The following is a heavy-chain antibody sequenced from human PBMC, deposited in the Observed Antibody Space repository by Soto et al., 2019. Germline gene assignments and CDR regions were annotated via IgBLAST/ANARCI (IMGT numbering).Heavy chain of an antibody. Sequence: SETLSLTCTVSGGSISSGDYYWSWIRQHPGKGLEWIGYIYYSGTTYYNPSLKSRVTISVDTSKNQFSLKLSSVTAADTAVYYCARNYDDNSGYYMYYFDYWGQGTLVTVSS. CDR3: ARNYDDNSGYYMYYFDY. D-gene: IGHD3-22*01. CDR1: GGSISSGDYY. CDR2: IYYSGTT. J-gene: IGHJ4*02. V-gene: IGHV4-31*03.